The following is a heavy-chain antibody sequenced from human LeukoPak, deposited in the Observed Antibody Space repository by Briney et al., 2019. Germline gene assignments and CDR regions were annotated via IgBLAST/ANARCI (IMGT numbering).Heavy chain of an antibody. CDR2: IRYDGSNK. V-gene: IGHV3-30*02. CDR1: GLSFSSSG. J-gene: IGHJ1*01. D-gene: IGHD2-2*02. Sequence: GGSLRLSCAASGLSFSSSGMHWVRQAPGKGLEWVAFIRYDGSNKYYADSVKGRFTISRDNSKNTLYLQMNSLRAEDTAVYYCAKVTPPNCSSTSCYTEGYFQHWGQGTLVTVSS. CDR3: AKVTPPNCSSTSCYTEGYFQH.